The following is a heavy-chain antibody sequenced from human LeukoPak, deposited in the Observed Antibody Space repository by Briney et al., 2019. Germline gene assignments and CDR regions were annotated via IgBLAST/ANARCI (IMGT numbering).Heavy chain of an antibody. V-gene: IGHV3-23*01. Sequence: GGSLRLSCAASGFTFSAYAITWVRQAPGKGLEWVSAIRGNSERTYYADSVRGRLTISRDNSKDTVYLQISSLRVEGTAVYYCAREQSGTRGWYTVDYWGQGTLVAVSS. CDR1: GFTFSAYA. J-gene: IGHJ4*02. D-gene: IGHD6-19*01. CDR3: AREQSGTRGWYTVDY. CDR2: IRGNSERT.